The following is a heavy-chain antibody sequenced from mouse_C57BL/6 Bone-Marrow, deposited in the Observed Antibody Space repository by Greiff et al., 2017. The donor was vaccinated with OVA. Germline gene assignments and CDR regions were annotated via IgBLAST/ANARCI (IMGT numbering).Heavy chain of an antibody. J-gene: IGHJ1*03. CDR2: INPSSGYT. D-gene: IGHD1-1*01. V-gene: IGHV1-7*01. Sequence: QVQLQQSGADLAKPGASVKLSCKASGYTFTSYWMHWVQQRPGQGLEWIGYINPSSGYTKYNQKFKDKATLTADNSSSTAYMQLSSLTYEDSAVYYCARCGDYYYGSTYFDVWGTGTTVTVSS. CDR3: ARCGDYYYGSTYFDV. CDR1: GYTFTSYW.